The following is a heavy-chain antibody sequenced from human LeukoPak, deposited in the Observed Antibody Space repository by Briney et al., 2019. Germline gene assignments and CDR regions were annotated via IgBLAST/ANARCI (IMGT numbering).Heavy chain of an antibody. V-gene: IGHV3-9*01. CDR2: ISWYSGSI. Sequence: GGSLRLSCAASGVTFDDYAMHWVRQAPGKGLEGVSGISWYSGSIGYADSVTGRLTISRDNAKNSLYLQLNSLRAEDPALYYCAVEMATIHGAFDIWGQGTMATVSS. D-gene: IGHD5-24*01. J-gene: IGHJ3*02. CDR1: GVTFDDYA. CDR3: AVEMATIHGAFDI.